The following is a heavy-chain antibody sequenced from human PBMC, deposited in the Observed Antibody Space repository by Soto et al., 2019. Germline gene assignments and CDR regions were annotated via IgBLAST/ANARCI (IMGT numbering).Heavy chain of an antibody. J-gene: IGHJ4*02. CDR2: IYYSGST. D-gene: IGHD3-3*01. CDR3: AGTYDFWSGYQTHSDY. CDR1: GGSISSSSYY. V-gene: IGHV4-39*01. Sequence: PSETLSLTCTVSGGSISSSSYYWGWIRQPPGKGLEWIGSIYYSGSTYYNPSLKSRVTISVDTSKNQFYLKLSSVTAADTAVYYCAGTYDFWSGYQTHSDYWGQGTLVT.